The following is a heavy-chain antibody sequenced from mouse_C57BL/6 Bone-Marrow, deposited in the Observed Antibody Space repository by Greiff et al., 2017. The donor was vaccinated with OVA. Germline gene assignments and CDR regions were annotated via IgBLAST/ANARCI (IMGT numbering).Heavy chain of an antibody. V-gene: IGHV1-81*01. CDR1: GYTFTSYG. CDR2: IYPRSGNT. CDR3: ALITTVVATRAMDY. J-gene: IGHJ4*01. D-gene: IGHD1-1*01. Sequence: VQLQQSGAELARPGASVKLSCKASGYTFTSYGISWVKQRTGQGLEWIGEIYPRSGNTYYNEKFKGKATLTADKSSSTAYMELRSLTSEDSAVYFCALITTVVATRAMDYWGQGTSVTVSS.